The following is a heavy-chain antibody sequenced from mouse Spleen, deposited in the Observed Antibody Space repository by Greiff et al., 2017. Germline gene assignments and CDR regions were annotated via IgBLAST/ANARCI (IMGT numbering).Heavy chain of an antibody. D-gene: IGHD2-3*01. Sequence: DVMLVESGGGLVKPGGSLKLSCAASGFTFSDYGMHWVRLAPEKGLEWVAYISSGSSTIYYADTVKGRFTISRDNAKNTLFLQMTSLRSEDTAMYYCARSYDGIDYWGQGTTLTVSS. CDR3: ARSYDGIDY. V-gene: IGHV5-17*01. J-gene: IGHJ2*01. CDR2: ISSGSSTI. CDR1: GFTFSDYG.